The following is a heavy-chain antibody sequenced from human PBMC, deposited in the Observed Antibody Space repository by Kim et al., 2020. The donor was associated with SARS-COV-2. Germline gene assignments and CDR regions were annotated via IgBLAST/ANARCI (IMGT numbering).Heavy chain of an antibody. Sequence: GGSLRLSCAASGFTFSGSAMHWVRQASGKGLEWVGRIRSKANSYATAYAASVKGRFTISRDDSKNTAYLQMNSLKTEDTAVYYCTRHVEGGYCSGGSCYRYYYYGMDVWGQGTTVTVSS. J-gene: IGHJ6*02. CDR1: GFTFSGSA. V-gene: IGHV3-73*01. CDR3: TRHVEGGYCSGGSCYRYYYYGMDV. D-gene: IGHD2-15*01. CDR2: IRSKANSYAT.